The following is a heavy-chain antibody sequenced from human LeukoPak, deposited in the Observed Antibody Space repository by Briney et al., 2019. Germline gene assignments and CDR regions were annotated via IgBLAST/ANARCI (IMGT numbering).Heavy chain of an antibody. V-gene: IGHV3-11*01. Sequence: GSLRLSCTASGFTFSDYYMSWVRQAPGKGLEWVSYISNSGRTIYYADSVKGRFTISRDNAKNSLYLQMDSLRAEDAAVYYCARAGYCSRGICYSFDYWGQGTLVTVSS. D-gene: IGHD2-15*01. CDR2: ISNSGRTI. CDR3: ARAGYCSRGICYSFDY. CDR1: GFTFSDYY. J-gene: IGHJ4*02.